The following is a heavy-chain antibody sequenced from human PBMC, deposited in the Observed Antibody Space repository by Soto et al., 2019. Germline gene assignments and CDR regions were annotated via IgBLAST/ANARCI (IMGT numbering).Heavy chain of an antibody. Sequence: QVQLVQSGAEEKKPGASVKVSCKASGYTFTSYAMHWVRQAPGQRLEWMGWINAGNGNTKYSQKFQGRVTITRDTSASTAYMERSSLRSEDTAVYSCARVSGWYVLDYWGQGTLVTVSS. CDR2: INAGNGNT. V-gene: IGHV1-3*05. D-gene: IGHD6-19*01. CDR3: ARVSGWYVLDY. J-gene: IGHJ4*02. CDR1: GYTFTSYA.